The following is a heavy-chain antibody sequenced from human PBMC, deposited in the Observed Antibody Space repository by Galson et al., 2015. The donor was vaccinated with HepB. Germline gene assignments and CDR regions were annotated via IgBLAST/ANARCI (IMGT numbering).Heavy chain of an antibody. CDR1: GYTFTSYA. CDR2: INAGNGNT. D-gene: IGHD3-22*01. J-gene: IGHJ4*02. Sequence: SVKVSCKASGYTFTSYAMHWVRQAPGQRLEWMGWINAGNGNTKYSQKFQGRVTITRDTSASTAYMELSSLRSEDTAVYYCARFGYYYQGVDYWGQGTLVTVSS. V-gene: IGHV1-3*01. CDR3: ARFGYYYQGVDY.